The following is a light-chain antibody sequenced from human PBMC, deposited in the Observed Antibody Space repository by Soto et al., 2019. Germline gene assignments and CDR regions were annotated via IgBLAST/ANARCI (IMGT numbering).Light chain of an antibody. CDR3: MQATHWPWT. V-gene: IGKV2-30*01. Sequence: DIVMTQSPLSRPVTPVDPASISFRSSQILEYRDGNSYLNWFQQRPGQSPRRLIYKASNRDSGVPDRFSGSGSGTDFTLKISRVEAEDVGIYYCMQATHWPWTFGQGTKVDIK. CDR2: KAS. J-gene: IGKJ1*01. CDR1: QILEYRDGNSY.